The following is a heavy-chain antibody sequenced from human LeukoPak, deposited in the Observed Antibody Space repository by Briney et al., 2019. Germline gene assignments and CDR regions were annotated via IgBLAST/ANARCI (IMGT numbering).Heavy chain of an antibody. V-gene: IGHV4-34*01. D-gene: IGHD6-6*01. CDR2: INHSGST. CDR3: ARLIAARPDLYYYYGMDV. Sequence: PSETLSLTCAVYGGSFSGYYWSWIRQPPGKGLEWIGEINHSGSTNYNPSLKSRVTISVDTSKNQFSLKLSSVTAADTAVYYCARLIAARPDLYYYYGMDVRGQGTTVTVSS. J-gene: IGHJ6*02. CDR1: GGSFSGYY.